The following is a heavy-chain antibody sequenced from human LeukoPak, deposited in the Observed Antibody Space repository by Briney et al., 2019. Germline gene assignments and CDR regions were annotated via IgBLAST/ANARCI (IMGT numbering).Heavy chain of an antibody. CDR3: AVLASSCVDCPVADAYDL. V-gene: IGHV3-9*01. D-gene: IGHD2-21*01. CDR2: TNWVTYIE. J-gene: IGHJ3*01. Sequence: GGSLRLSCVASGFTFDDYTMHWVRQAPGKGLEWVSGTNWVTYIEGYADAVRGRFTISRQNAKNSLFLQMDSLRPEDTAVYAKAVLASSCVDCPVADAYDLWGQGTLVIVSS. CDR1: GFTFDDYT.